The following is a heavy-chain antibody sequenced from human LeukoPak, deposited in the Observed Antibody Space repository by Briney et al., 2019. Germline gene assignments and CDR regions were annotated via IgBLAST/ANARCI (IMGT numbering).Heavy chain of an antibody. D-gene: IGHD5-18*01. V-gene: IGHV4-59*08. CDR2: IYYSGST. CDR3: ARHLPGYSYGRRTYYFDY. J-gene: IGHJ4*02. CDR1: GGSISSYY. Sequence: SETLSLTCTVSGGSISSYYWSWIRQPPGKGLEWIGYIYYSGSTNYNPSLKSRVTISVDTSKNQFSPKLSSVTAADTAVYYCARHLPGYSYGRRTYYFDYWGQGTLVTVSS.